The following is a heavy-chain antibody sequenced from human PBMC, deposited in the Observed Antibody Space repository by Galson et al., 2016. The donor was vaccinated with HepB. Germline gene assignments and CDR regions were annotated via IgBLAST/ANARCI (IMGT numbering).Heavy chain of an antibody. V-gene: IGHV3-30*04. CDR2: ISYDGSYE. CDR1: GFTFSSYA. CDR3: ARAVHGSGSYWDK. Sequence: SLRLSCAAPGFTFSSYAMHWVRQAPGKGLEWVAVISYDGSYESYAGAVKGRFTISRGNFKNTLYLHLNSLRVEETAVYYCARAVHGSGSYWDKWGQGTLVAVSS. J-gene: IGHJ4*02. D-gene: IGHD3-10*01.